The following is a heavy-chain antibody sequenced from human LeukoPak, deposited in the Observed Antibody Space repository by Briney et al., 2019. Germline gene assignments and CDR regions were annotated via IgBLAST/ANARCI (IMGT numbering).Heavy chain of an antibody. D-gene: IGHD2-15*01. J-gene: IGHJ4*02. CDR2: IYYSGST. Sequence: SETLSLTCNVSGGSISSGGSRWSWIRQHPGKGLEWIGYIYYSGSTYYNPSLKSRVTISVDTSKNQFSLKLSSVTAADTAVYYCARAWGSLWGQGTLVTVSS. CDR1: GGSISSGGSR. V-gene: IGHV4-30-4*08. CDR3: ARAWGSL.